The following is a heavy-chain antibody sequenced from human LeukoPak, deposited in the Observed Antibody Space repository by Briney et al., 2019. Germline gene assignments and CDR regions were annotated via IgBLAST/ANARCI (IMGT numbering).Heavy chain of an antibody. CDR1: GFTFSSYS. V-gene: IGHV3-49*04. Sequence: GGSLRLSCAASGFTFSSYSMSWVRQAPGKGLEWVGFIRDKAYGGTTEYAASVKGRFTISRDDSKSIAYLQMNSLKTEDTAVYHCSVLLWFGELFWGQGTLVTVSS. J-gene: IGHJ4*02. D-gene: IGHD3-10*01. CDR3: SVLLWFGELF. CDR2: IRDKAYGGTT.